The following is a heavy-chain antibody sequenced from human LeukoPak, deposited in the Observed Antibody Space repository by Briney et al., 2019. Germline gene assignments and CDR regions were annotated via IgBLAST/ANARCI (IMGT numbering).Heavy chain of an antibody. CDR1: GFTSGHYA. J-gene: IGHJ3*02. Sequence: SGRSLRLSCTGSGFTSGHYALAWVRQAPGKGLEWLGFIRSQAYGGTIEYAASVKGRFSISRDNSKSIADLQINSLKTEDTAVYYCARGGDFGVPAPLGIDAFDIWGQGTMVTVSS. CDR3: ARGGDFGVPAPLGIDAFDI. CDR2: IRSQAYGGTI. V-gene: IGHV3-49*04. D-gene: IGHD2-2*01.